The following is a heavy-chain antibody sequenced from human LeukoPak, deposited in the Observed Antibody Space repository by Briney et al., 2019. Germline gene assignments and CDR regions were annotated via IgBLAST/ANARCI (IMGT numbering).Heavy chain of an antibody. CDR1: GFTFDDYA. D-gene: IGHD1-26*01. J-gene: IGHJ4*02. CDR3: AKGVVGATRPLDY. Sequence: GGSLRLSCAASGFTFDDYAMNWVRQAPGKGLEWVSGLNWSGDSTGYADSVKGRFSISRDNAKNSLYLQMTSLRAEDTAVYYCAKGVVGATRPLDYWGQGTLVTVSS. CDR2: LNWSGDST. V-gene: IGHV3-20*04.